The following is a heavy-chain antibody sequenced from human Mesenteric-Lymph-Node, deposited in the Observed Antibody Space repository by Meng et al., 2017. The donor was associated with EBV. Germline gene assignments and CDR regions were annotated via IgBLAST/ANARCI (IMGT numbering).Heavy chain of an antibody. CDR1: GFTFDDYD. Sequence: EVRLVEPGGGEVQPGGSLRLFCAASGFTFDDYDMHWVRQRPGKSLEWVSLISWDGGSTYYADSVKGRFTISRDNSKNSLYLQMSSLRSEDTALYYCAKDIGQQGDYWGQGTLVTVSS. CDR3: AKDIGQQGDY. D-gene: IGHD6-13*01. J-gene: IGHJ4*02. CDR2: ISWDGGST. V-gene: IGHV3-43*01.